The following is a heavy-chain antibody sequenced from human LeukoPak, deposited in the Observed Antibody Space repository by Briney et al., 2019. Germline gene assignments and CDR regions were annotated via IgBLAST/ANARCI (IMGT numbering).Heavy chain of an antibody. V-gene: IGHV3-15*01. D-gene: IGHD6-13*01. CDR2: IKSKTDGGTT. CDR3: TTAGSWYLRDAFDI. CDR1: GFTFSNAW. J-gene: IGHJ3*02. Sequence: PGGSLRLSCAASGFTFSNAWMSWVRQAPGKGLEWVGRIKSKTDGGTTDYAAPVKGRFTISRDDSKNTLYLQMNSLKTEDTAVYYCTTAGSWYLRDAFDIWGQGTMVTVSS.